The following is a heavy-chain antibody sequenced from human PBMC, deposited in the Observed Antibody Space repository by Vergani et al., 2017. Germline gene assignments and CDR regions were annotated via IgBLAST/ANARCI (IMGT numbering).Heavy chain of an antibody. J-gene: IGHJ4*02. Sequence: VQLLESGGGLVQPGGSLRLSCAASGFTFSSYAMSWVRQAPGKGLEWIGSIYYSGSTYYNPSLKSRVTISVDTSKNQFSLKLSSVTAADTAVYYCARRPDTAMVTGFDYWGQGTLVTVSS. CDR2: IYYSGST. CDR3: ARRPDTAMVTGFDY. D-gene: IGHD5-18*01. CDR1: GFTFSSYA. V-gene: IGHV4-39*01.